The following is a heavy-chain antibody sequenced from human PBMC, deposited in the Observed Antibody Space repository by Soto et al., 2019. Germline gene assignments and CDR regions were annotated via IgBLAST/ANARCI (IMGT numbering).Heavy chain of an antibody. V-gene: IGHV1-58*01. CDR2: IVVGSGNT. CDR1: GFTFTSSA. J-gene: IGHJ6*02. D-gene: IGHD2-21*02. CDR3: AAGSDYYYCHYGMDV. Sequence: SVKVSCKASGFTFTSSAVQWVRQARGQRLERIGWIVVGSGNTNYAQKFQERVTITRDMSTSTAYMELCSLRSEDTAVYYCAAGSDYYYCHYGMDVWGQGTTVTVSS.